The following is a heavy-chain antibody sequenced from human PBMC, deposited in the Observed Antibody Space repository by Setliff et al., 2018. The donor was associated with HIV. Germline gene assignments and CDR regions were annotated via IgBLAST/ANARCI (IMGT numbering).Heavy chain of an antibody. CDR3: ARGQDLGATWTGYYYYYMDV. D-gene: IGHD1-26*01. V-gene: IGHV4-34*01. Sequence: PSETLSLTCAVYVGSFSGHYWIWIRQPPGKGLEWIGETNPSGSTKYNPSLKSRVTISVDRSKNQFSLKLTSVTAADTAVYYCARGQDLGATWTGYYYYYMDVWGNGTTVTSP. J-gene: IGHJ6*03. CDR2: TNPSGST. CDR1: VGSFSGHY.